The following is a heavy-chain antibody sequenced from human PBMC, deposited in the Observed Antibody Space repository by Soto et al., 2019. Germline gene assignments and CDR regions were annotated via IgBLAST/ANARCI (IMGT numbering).Heavy chain of an antibody. Sequence: QVQLVQSGAEVKKPGASVKVSCKASGYTFTGYYMHWVRQAPGQGLEWMGWINPNSGGTNYAQKFQGLVTMTRDTSISTAYMELSRLTSDDTAVYYCARSRAEFWSGYPRALDYWGQGTLVTVSS. V-gene: IGHV1-2*04. CDR1: GYTFTGYY. J-gene: IGHJ4*02. D-gene: IGHD3-3*01. CDR3: ARSRAEFWSGYPRALDY. CDR2: INPNSGGT.